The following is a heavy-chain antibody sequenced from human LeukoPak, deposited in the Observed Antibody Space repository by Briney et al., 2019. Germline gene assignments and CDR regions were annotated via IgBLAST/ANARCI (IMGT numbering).Heavy chain of an antibody. CDR1: GYSISSGYY. CDR2: IYHSGST. Sequence: PSETLSLTCTVSGYSISSGYYWGWIRQPPGKGLEWIGSIYHSGSTYYNPSLKSRVTISVDTSKNQFSLKLSSVTAADTAVYYDSSGYYVGGPGSNWFDPWGQGTLVTVSS. D-gene: IGHD3-22*01. J-gene: IGHJ5*02. V-gene: IGHV4-38-2*02. CDR3: SSGYYVGGPGSNWFDP.